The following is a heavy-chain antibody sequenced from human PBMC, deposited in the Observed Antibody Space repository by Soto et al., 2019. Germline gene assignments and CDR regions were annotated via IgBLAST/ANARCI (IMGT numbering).Heavy chain of an antibody. CDR1: GGTFSRYA. D-gene: IGHD6-13*01. V-gene: IGHV1-69*06. CDR3: AEAKREGIAAVGASDY. CDR2: IIPMFGTA. J-gene: IGHJ4*02. Sequence: SVKVSCKGSGGTFSRYAISWVRQAPGQGLEWMGGIIPMFGTANYAQKFQGRVTITADKSTSTAYMELSSLRSEDTAVYYCAEAKREGIAAVGASDYPGPAPLVPVSP.